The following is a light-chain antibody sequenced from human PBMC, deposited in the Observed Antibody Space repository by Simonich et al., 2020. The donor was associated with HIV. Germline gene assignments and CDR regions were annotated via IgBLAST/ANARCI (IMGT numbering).Light chain of an antibody. CDR2: WAS. J-gene: IGKJ2*01. CDR3: QQYYSSPYT. V-gene: IGKV4-1*01. Sequence: DIVMTQSPDSLAVSLGDRATINCKSSQSVLYSYDNKNYLAWYQLKPGQPPKLLIYWASTRQSGVPERFSGTGSGTDFTLTISSLQAEDVAVYYCQQYYSSPYTFGQGTKLEIK. CDR1: QSVLYSYDNKNY.